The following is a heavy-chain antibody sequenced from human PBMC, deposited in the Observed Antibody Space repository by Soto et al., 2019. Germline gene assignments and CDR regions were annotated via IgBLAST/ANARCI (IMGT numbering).Heavy chain of an antibody. CDR3: ARGGGYSGYEGHYYYYGMDV. D-gene: IGHD5-12*01. Sequence: ASVKVSCKASGGTFSSHAISWVRQAPGQGLEWMGGIIPIFGTANYAQKFQGRVTITADESTSTAYMELSSLRSEDTAVYYCARGGGYSGYEGHYYYYGMDVWGQGTTVTVSS. CDR2: IIPIFGTA. V-gene: IGHV1-69*13. J-gene: IGHJ6*02. CDR1: GGTFSSHA.